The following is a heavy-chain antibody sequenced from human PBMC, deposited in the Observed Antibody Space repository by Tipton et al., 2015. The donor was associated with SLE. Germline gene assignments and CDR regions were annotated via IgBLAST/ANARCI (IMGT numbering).Heavy chain of an antibody. D-gene: IGHD2-21*01. CDR3: ARLRVISYYFDY. V-gene: IGHV4-39*07. Sequence: TLSLTCTVSGGSISSSSYYWGWIRQPPGKGLEWIGSIYYSGRTYYNPSLKSRVTISVDTSKNQFSLKLSSVTAADTAVYYCARLRVISYYFDYWGQGTLVTVSS. CDR2: IYYSGRT. J-gene: IGHJ4*02. CDR1: GGSISSSSYY.